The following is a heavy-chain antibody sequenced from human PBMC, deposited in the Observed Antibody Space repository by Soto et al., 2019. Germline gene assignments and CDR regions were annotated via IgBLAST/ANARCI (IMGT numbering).Heavy chain of an antibody. CDR3: ARVTMITFGEISKAAFDV. D-gene: IGHD3-16*01. CDR1: GDSIRSYY. CDR2: ISYSGST. V-gene: IGHV4-59*08. Sequence: QVQLPQSGPGLAKPSETLSLTCTVSGDSIRSYYWSWIRQPPGKGLEWIGYISYSGSTNYNPSLESVITIPVEASKTQFSAKLSALSAAETAVYYSARVTMITFGEISKAAFDVWGQGIMLSVSS. J-gene: IGHJ3*01.